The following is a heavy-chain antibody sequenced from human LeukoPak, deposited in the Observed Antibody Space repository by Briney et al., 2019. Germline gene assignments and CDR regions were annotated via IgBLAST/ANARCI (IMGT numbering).Heavy chain of an antibody. CDR2: NYYSGST. V-gene: IGHV4-39*01. D-gene: IGHD2-2*01. CDR3: ARRGYCSSTSCYEYWFDP. CDR1: GGSISSSSYY. J-gene: IGHJ5*02. Sequence: SETLSLTCTVSGGSISSSSYYWGWIRQPPGQGLAWIAINYYSGSTYYNPSLKSRLTISVDTSKNQFSLKLSSVTATDTAVYYCARRGYCSSTSCYEYWFDPWGQGTLVTVSS.